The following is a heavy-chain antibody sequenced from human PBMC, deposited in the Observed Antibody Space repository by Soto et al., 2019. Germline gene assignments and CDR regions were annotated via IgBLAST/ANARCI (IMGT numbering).Heavy chain of an antibody. J-gene: IGHJ4*02. CDR2: INPSGGST. D-gene: IGHD3-3*01. V-gene: IGHV1-46*01. CDR1: GYTFTSYY. Sequence: ASVKVSCKASGYTFTSYYMHWVRQAPGQGLEWMGIINPSGGSTSYAQKFRGRVTMTRDTSTSTVYMELSSLRSEDTAVYCCAREGIGHLVVIIPLDYWGQGTLVTVSS. CDR3: AREGIGHLVVIIPLDY.